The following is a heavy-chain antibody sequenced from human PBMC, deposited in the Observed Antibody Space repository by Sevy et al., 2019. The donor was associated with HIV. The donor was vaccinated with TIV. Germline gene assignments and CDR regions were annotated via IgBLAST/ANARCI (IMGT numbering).Heavy chain of an antibody. CDR1: GFTFSSYS. Sequence: GGSLRLSCAASGFTFSSYSMNWVRQAPGKGLEWVSSISSSSSYIYYADSVKGRFTISRDNAKNSLYLQMNSLRDEDTAVYYCAGSITMVRGVIITGPYFDYWGQGTLVTVSS. CDR2: ISSSSSYI. J-gene: IGHJ4*02. CDR3: AGSITMVRGVIITGPYFDY. D-gene: IGHD3-10*01. V-gene: IGHV3-21*01.